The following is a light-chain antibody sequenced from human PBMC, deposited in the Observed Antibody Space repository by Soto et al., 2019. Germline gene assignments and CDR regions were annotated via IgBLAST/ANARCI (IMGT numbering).Light chain of an antibody. CDR2: GAS. CDR1: QNIDRW. V-gene: IGKV1-5*03. CDR3: QQYNSYPWT. J-gene: IGKJ1*01. Sequence: DLQMTQSPSTLSASVGDRVTITCRASQNIDRWLDWYQQKPGKAPNLLIYGASNLEGGVPSRFSGSGSGTEFTLTISSLRPDDFATYYCQQYNSYPWTFGQGTKVEIK.